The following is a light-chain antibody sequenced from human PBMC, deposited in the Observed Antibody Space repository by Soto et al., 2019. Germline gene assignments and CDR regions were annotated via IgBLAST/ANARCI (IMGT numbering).Light chain of an antibody. CDR3: QQYGSSPRT. CDR2: AAS. J-gene: IGKJ1*01. V-gene: IGKV3-20*01. Sequence: EIVLTQSPGTLSLSPGERARLSCRASQSVRGMYLAWYQQTPGQAPRLLIYAASSRATGIPDRFSGSGSGTDFTLTISRLEAEDFAVYYCQQYGSSPRTFGQGTKVDIK. CDR1: QSVRGMY.